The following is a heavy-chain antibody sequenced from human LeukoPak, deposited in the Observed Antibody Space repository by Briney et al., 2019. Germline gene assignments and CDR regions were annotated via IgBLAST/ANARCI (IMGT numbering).Heavy chain of an antibody. D-gene: IGHD2-2*01. J-gene: IGHJ6*02. V-gene: IGHV1-8*01. CDR2: MNPNSGNI. CDR1: GYTFTSYD. CDR3: AVTGKGDCSSTSCYYYYGMDV. Sequence: SVKVSCKASGYTFTSYDINWVRQASGQGLEWMGWMNPNSGNIGYAQKIQGRVTMTRNTSISTAYMELSSLRSEDTAVYYCAVTGKGDCSSTSCYYYYGMDVWGQGTTVTVSS.